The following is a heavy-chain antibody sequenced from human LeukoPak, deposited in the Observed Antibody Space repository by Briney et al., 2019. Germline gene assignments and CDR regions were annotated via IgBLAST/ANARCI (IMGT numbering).Heavy chain of an antibody. Sequence: GGSLRLSCAASGFTFSSYGMHWVRQAPGKGLEWVAVIWYDGSNKYYADSVKGRFTISRDNSKDTLYLQMNSLRAEDTAVYYCARVRSAYYYYYGMDVWGQGTTVTVSS. J-gene: IGHJ6*02. CDR3: ARVRSAYYYYYGMDV. CDR2: IWYDGSNK. V-gene: IGHV3-33*01. CDR1: GFTFSSYG.